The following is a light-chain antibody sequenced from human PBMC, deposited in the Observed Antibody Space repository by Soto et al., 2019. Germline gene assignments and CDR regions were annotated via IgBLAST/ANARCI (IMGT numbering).Light chain of an antibody. CDR3: SSLTSTNTLA. V-gene: IGLV2-14*01. CDR2: EVS. Sequence: QSALTQPASVSGSPGQSITISCTGTSSDIGNYNYVSWYQQHPGKAPKLMIYEVSYRPSGVSNRFSGSKSGNTASLTISGLQAEDEAAYFCSSLTSTNTLAFGGGTKVTVL. CDR1: SSDIGNYNY. J-gene: IGLJ2*01.